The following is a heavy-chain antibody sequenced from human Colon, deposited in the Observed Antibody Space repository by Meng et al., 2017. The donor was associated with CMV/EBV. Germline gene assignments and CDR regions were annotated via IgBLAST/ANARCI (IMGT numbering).Heavy chain of an antibody. CDR3: AKRGQVGANHLDY. CDR1: GFTFGDYA. D-gene: IGHD1-26*01. Sequence: GGSLRLSCTVSGFTFGDYAMTWARQAPGKAPEWVSLISGNGINKYYADSVKGRFTISRDNSKNTVHLQMNSLRAEDTAVYFCAKRGQVGANHLDYWGQGILVTVSS. J-gene: IGHJ4*02. V-gene: IGHV3-23*01. CDR2: ISGNGINK.